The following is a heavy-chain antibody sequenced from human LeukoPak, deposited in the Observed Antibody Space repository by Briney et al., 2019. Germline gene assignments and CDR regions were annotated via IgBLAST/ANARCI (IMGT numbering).Heavy chain of an antibody. D-gene: IGHD6-19*01. V-gene: IGHV1-2*02. J-gene: IGHJ3*02. CDR2: INPNSGGT. CDR1: GYTFTCYY. Sequence: ASVKVSCKASGYTFTCYYMHWVRQAPGQGLEWMGWINPNSGGTNYAQKFQGRVTMTRDTSISTAYMELSRLRSDDTAVYYCAREAVAGPSGAFDIWGQGTMVTVSS. CDR3: AREAVAGPSGAFDI.